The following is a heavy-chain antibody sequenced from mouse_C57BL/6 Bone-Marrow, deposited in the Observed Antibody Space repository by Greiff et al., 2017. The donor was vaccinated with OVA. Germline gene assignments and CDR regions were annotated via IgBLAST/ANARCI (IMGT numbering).Heavy chain of an antibody. V-gene: IGHV1-81*01. CDR2: IYPRSGNT. CDR3: AREGLRRGIYYFDY. Sequence: QVQLQQSGAELARPGASVKLSCKASGYTFTSYGISWVKQRTGQGLEWIGEIYPRSGNTYYNEKFKGKATLTADKSSSTAYMELRSLTSEDSAVYFCAREGLRRGIYYFDYWGQGTTLTVAS. D-gene: IGHD2-4*01. J-gene: IGHJ2*01. CDR1: GYTFTSYG.